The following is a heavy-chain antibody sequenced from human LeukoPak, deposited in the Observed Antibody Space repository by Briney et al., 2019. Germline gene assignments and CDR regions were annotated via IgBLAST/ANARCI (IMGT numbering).Heavy chain of an antibody. D-gene: IGHD4-17*01. CDR1: GGSISSGDYY. V-gene: IGHV4-30-4*01. CDR2: IYYSGST. J-gene: IGHJ3*02. Sequence: SQTLSLTCTVSGGSISSGDYYWSWIRQPPGKGLEWIGYIYYSGSTYYNPSLKSRVTISVDTSKNQFSLKLSSVTAADTAVYYCAREGTVTTKTPYAFDIWGQGTTVTVS. CDR3: AREGTVTTKTPYAFDI.